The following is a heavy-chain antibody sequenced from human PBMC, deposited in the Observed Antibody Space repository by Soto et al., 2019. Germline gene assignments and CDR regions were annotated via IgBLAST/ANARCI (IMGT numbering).Heavy chain of an antibody. D-gene: IGHD3-22*01. V-gene: IGHV3-30-3*01. J-gene: IGHJ3*02. CDR1: GFTFSSYA. CDR3: ARARITMIVVVIGAFDI. CDR2: ISYDGSNK. Sequence: QVQLVESGGGVVQPGRSLRLSCAASGFTFSSYAMHWVRQAPGKGLEWVAVISYDGSNKYYADSVKGRFTISRDNSKNTLYLQMNSLRAEDTAVYYCARARITMIVVVIGAFDIWGQGTMVTVSS.